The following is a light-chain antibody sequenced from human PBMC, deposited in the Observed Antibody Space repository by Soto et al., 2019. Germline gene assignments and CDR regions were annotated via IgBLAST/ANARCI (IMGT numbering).Light chain of an antibody. J-gene: IGKJ1*01. CDR1: QSSSSW. CDR3: QQYNSSPWT. CDR2: KAS. V-gene: IGKV1-5*03. Sequence: DIQMTQSPSTLSASVGDRVTITCRASQSSSSWLAWYQQKPGKAPKLLIYKASSLGSGVPSRFSGSGSGTEFTLTISSLQPDDFATYYCQQYNSSPWTFGQGTKVEIK.